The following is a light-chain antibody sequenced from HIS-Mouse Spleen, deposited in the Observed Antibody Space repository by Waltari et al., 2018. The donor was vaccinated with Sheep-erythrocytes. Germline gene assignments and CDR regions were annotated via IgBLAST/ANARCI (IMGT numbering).Light chain of an antibody. CDR1: SSDLRGHTH. Sequence: QSALTQPPSASGSPGQSVTISCPGTSSDLRGHTHVTWYQQHPGKAPKLMIYAVSKRPSGVPDRFSGSKSGNTASLTISGLQAEDEADYYCCSYAGSSTPWVFGGGTKLTVL. J-gene: IGLJ3*02. CDR2: AVS. CDR3: CSYAGSSTPWV. V-gene: IGLV2-8*01.